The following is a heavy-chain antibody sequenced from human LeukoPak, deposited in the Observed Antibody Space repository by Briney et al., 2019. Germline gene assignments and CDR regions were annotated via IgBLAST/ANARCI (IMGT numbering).Heavy chain of an antibody. J-gene: IGHJ4*02. CDR2: ISGSRGST. V-gene: IGHV3-23*01. D-gene: IGHD4-17*01. Sequence: GGSLRLYCAASGFTFSNYAMRWVRQAPGNGLQWLSPISGSRGSTYYEDSVKGRFTISTDTSKNTLYLQMNPLRAEHTSESHCAKNGGTTVTTGFDYWGQGTLVTVSS. CDR3: AKNGGTTVTTGFDY. CDR1: GFTFSNYA.